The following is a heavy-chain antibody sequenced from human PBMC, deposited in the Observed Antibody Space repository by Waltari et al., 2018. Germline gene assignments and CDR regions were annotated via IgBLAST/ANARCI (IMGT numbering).Heavy chain of an antibody. CDR3: TTTVAAGEFDY. Sequence: EVQLVESGGALVRRGGSLTVSCAASGFNFNYAWMTWVRQAPGKGLEWVGRIRKKSDGEITDYAAPVRGRFTISRDDSKNTLYLQMDSLKTEDTAVYYCTTTVAAGEFDYWGQGTLVTVSS. J-gene: IGHJ4*02. CDR1: GFNFNYAW. D-gene: IGHD7-27*01. CDR2: IRKKSDGEIT. V-gene: IGHV3-15*02.